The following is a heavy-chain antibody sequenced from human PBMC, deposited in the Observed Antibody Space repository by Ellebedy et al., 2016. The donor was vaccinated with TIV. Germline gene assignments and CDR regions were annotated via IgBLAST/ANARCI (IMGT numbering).Heavy chain of an antibody. Sequence: PGGSLRLSCAASGFTFSSYGMHWVRQAPGKGLEWVAFIRYDGSNKYYADSVKGRFTISRDNSKNTLYLQMNSLRAEDTAVYYCAKDEGGCGGDCYSQVLWGRGTLVTVSS. CDR2: IRYDGSNK. CDR1: GFTFSSYG. V-gene: IGHV3-30*02. CDR3: AKDEGGCGGDCYSQVL. D-gene: IGHD2-21*02. J-gene: IGHJ2*01.